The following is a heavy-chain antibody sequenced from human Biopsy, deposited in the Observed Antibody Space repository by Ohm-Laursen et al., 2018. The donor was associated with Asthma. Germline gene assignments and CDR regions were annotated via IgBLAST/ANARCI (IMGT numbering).Heavy chain of an antibody. V-gene: IGHV4-59*01. CDR3: ARDFGGWYYFDN. J-gene: IGHJ4*02. CDR1: GGSISGFY. CDR2: IYYTGTT. D-gene: IGHD3-3*01. Sequence: GTLSLTCTVSGGSISGFYWSWIRQPPGKGLEWIGYIYYTGTTNYNPSLKSRVSISVDTSKNQFSLKLTPVTAADTAVYYCARDFGGWYYFDNWGQGSLVTVSS.